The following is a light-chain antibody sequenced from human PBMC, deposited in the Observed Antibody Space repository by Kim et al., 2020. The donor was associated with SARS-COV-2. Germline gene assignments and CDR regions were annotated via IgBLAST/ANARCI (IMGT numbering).Light chain of an antibody. CDR2: EVS. V-gene: IGLV2-8*01. J-gene: IGLJ3*02. CDR1: NSDIGAYNY. CDR3: SSYAGSNTL. Sequence: QSVTIPCTGTNSDIGAYNYVSWYQQHPCKAPKLMIYEVSKRPSGVPDRFSGSKSGNTASLTVSGLQAEDEADYFCSSYAGSNTLFGGGTQLTVL.